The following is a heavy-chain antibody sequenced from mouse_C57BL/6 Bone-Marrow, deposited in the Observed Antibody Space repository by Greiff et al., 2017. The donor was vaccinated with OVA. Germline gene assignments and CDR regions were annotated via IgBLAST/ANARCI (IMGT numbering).Heavy chain of an antibody. Sequence: QVQLQQPGAELVKPGASVKMSCKASGYTFTSYWITWVKQRPGQGLEWIGDICHGSGSTNYNEKFKSKATLTVDTSSSTAYMQLISLTSEDSAFYYSAREGVYYSNYNWYFDVWGTGTTVTVSS. CDR1: GYTFTSYW. V-gene: IGHV1-55*01. D-gene: IGHD2-5*01. CDR2: ICHGSGST. CDR3: AREGVYYSNYNWYFDV. J-gene: IGHJ1*03.